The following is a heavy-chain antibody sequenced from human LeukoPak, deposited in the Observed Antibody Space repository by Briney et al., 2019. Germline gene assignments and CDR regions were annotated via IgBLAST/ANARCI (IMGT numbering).Heavy chain of an antibody. Sequence: SETLSLTCTVSGGSISSGGYYWSWIRQPPGKGLEWIGYIYHSGSTYYNPSLKSRVTISVDRSKNQFSLKLSSVTAADTAVYYCARDVWTAVTNVRPNWFDPWGQGTLVTVSS. CDR2: IYHSGST. V-gene: IGHV4-30-2*01. CDR3: ARDVWTAVTNVRPNWFDP. D-gene: IGHD4-17*01. J-gene: IGHJ5*02. CDR1: GGSISSGGYY.